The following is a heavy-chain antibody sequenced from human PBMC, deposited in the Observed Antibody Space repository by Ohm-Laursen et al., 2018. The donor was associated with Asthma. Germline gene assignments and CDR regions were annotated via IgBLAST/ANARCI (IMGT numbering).Heavy chain of an antibody. CDR3: ARDWGVPHYAFDI. Sequence: SLRLSCAASGFTFSSYAMHWVRQAPGKGLEWVAVISYDGSNKYYADSVKGRFTISGDNSKNTLYLQMNSMRAEDTAVYYCARDWGVPHYAFDIWGQGSLVTVSS. J-gene: IGHJ3*02. D-gene: IGHD3-16*01. V-gene: IGHV3-30-3*01. CDR1: GFTFSSYA. CDR2: ISYDGSNK.